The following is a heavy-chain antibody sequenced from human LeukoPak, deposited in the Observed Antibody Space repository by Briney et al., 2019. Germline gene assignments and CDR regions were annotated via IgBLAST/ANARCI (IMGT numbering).Heavy chain of an antibody. J-gene: IGHJ4*02. D-gene: IGHD6-19*01. Sequence: GGSLRLSCAASGFTLSNSWMHWVRQAPGTGLVWVSRINSDGSSTSYADSVKGRFTISRDNAKNTLYLQMNSLRAEDTAVYYCAGDRTVAGYFDYWGQGTLVTVSS. CDR1: GFTLSNSW. V-gene: IGHV3-74*01. CDR2: INSDGSST. CDR3: AGDRTVAGYFDY.